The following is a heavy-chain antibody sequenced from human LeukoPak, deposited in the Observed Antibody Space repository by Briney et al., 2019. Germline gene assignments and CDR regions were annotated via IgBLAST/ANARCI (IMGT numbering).Heavy chain of an antibody. CDR1: GYTFTSYG. V-gene: IGHV1-18*01. D-gene: IGHD2-2*01. CDR3: ARKYCSSTSCYGFRFAY. Sequence: ASVKVSCKASGYTFTSYGISWVRQAPGQGLEWMGGISAYNGNTNYAQKLQGRVTMTTDTCTSTAYMELRSLRSDDTAVYYCARKYCSSTSCYGFRFAYWGQGTLVTVSS. CDR2: ISAYNGNT. J-gene: IGHJ4*02.